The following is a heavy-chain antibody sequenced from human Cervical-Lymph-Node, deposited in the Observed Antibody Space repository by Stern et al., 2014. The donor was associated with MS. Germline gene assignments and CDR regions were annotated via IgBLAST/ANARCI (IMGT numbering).Heavy chain of an antibody. Sequence: QVQLQQSGPGLVKPSQTLSLTCAISGDSLFSASASWNRIRQSPSRGLEWLGMTSYRSMWYNEYPVSVRCRITINPDMSKNQFSLQLSSVAPEDTAVYYCARDTWNGVTSDAFDIWGQGTMVIVSS. CDR2: TSYRSMWYN. J-gene: IGHJ3*02. D-gene: IGHD1-1*01. CDR3: ARDTWNGVTSDAFDI. V-gene: IGHV6-1*01. CDR1: GDSLFSASAS.